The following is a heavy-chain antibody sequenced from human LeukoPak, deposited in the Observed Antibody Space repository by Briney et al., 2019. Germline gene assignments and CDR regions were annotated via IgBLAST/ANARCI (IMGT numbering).Heavy chain of an antibody. J-gene: IGHJ2*01. CDR1: GFTFSNYA. CDR2: VSDKGDAT. D-gene: IGHD3-10*01. Sequence: GGSLRLSRAASGFTFSNYAMSWVRRAPGKGLEWFSTVSDKGDATAHADSVKGRFTISRDNAKNTLSLLMNILRAEDAAVYYCARVGPLATRSAGHYYFDLWGRGTLVTVSS. V-gene: IGHV3-23*01. CDR3: ARVGPLATRSAGHYYFDL.